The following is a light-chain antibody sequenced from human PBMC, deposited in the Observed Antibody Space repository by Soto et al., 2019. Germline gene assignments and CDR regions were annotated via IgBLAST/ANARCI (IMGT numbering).Light chain of an antibody. J-gene: IGKJ5*01. Sequence: EIVLTQSPGTVSLSQGERATLSCRASQNVDTNYLAWYQQKPGQAPRIISFGASGRATGIPDRFSGSGSGTDFTLTISRLEPEDFAVYYCQQYGNSPITFGQGTRLEIK. CDR1: QNVDTNY. CDR2: GAS. CDR3: QQYGNSPIT. V-gene: IGKV3-20*01.